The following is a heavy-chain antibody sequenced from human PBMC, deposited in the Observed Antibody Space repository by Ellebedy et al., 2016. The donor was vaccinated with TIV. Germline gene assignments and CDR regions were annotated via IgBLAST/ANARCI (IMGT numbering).Heavy chain of an antibody. V-gene: IGHV4-59*12. D-gene: IGHD5-18*01. CDR2: IYYSGST. CDR1: GGSISSYY. CDR3: ARCPYADTSMVPDL. Sequence: SETLSLTCTVSGGSISSYYWSWIRQPPGKGLEWIGHIYYSGSTNYNSSLNSRVTISVDNSKNQFFLKLSSVTAADTAVYFCARCPYADTSMVPDLWGRGTLVTVSS. J-gene: IGHJ2*01.